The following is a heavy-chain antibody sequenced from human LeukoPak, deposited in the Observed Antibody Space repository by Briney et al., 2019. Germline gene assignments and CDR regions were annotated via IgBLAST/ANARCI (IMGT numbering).Heavy chain of an antibody. CDR1: GGSISSSSYY. Sequence: SETLSLTCTVSGGSISSSSYYWGWIRQPPGKGLEWIGSIYYSGSTYYNPSLKSRVTISVDTSKNQFSLKLSSVTAADTAVYYCADSSGYHDAFDIWGQGTMVTVSS. CDR2: IYYSGST. V-gene: IGHV4-39*07. CDR3: ADSSGYHDAFDI. J-gene: IGHJ3*02. D-gene: IGHD3-22*01.